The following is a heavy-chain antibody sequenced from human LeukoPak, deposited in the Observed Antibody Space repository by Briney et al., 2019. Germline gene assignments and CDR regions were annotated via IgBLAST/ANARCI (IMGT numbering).Heavy chain of an antibody. D-gene: IGHD3-3*02. CDR1: GFTVSTNY. J-gene: IGHJ2*01. V-gene: IGHV3-53*01. CDR2: LYSGSST. CDR3: ARVGDHFHWYLDL. Sequence: PGGSLRLSCAASGFTVSTNYMNWVRQAPGQGLEWVSILYSGSSTYYADSVEGRFTISRDSSKNTLFLQMNDLRAEDTAVYYCARVGDHFHWYLDLWGRGTLVTVSS.